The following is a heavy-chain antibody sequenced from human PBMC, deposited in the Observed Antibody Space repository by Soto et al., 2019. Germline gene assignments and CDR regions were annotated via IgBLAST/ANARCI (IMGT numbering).Heavy chain of an antibody. CDR1: GLTFGSRA. D-gene: IGHD3-10*01. Sequence: LRLSCVASGLTFGSRAMSWVRQAPGEGLQWVSTITDTGGDAKYADSVRGRFVISRDNSKKTLYLQMTSLTAEDSAMYFCARGSTDSYTGSQIFDFWGRGTLVTVSS. CDR3: ARGSTDSYTGSQIFDF. V-gene: IGHV3-23*01. J-gene: IGHJ4*02. CDR2: ITDTGGDA.